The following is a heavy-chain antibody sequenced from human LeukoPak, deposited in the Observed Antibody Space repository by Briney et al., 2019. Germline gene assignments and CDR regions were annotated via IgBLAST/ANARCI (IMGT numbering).Heavy chain of an antibody. CDR3: ARQRTYYYGSGSYYKAFDY. CDR1: GGSISSSSYY. J-gene: IGHJ4*02. CDR2: IYYSGST. V-gene: IGHV4-39*01. Sequence: SETLSLTCTVSGGSISSSSYYWGWIRQPPGKGLEWIGSIYYSGSTYYNPSLKSRVTISVDTSKNQFSLKLSSVTAADTAVYYCARQRTYYYGSGSYYKAFDYWGQGTLVTVSS. D-gene: IGHD3-10*01.